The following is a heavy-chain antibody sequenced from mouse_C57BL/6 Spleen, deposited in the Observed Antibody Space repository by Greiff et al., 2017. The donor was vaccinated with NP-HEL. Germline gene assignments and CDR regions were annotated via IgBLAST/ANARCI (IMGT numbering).Heavy chain of an antibody. CDR2: ISSGGDYI. V-gene: IGHV5-9-1*02. Sequence: EVMLVESGEGLVKPGGSLKLSCAASGFTFSSYAMSWVRQTPEKRLEWVAYISSGGDYISYADTVKGRFTISRDNAMNPLYLQMSSLKSEDTAMYYCTRGLRYYFDYWGQGTTLTVSS. CDR1: GFTFSSYA. CDR3: TRGLRYYFDY. J-gene: IGHJ2*01. D-gene: IGHD1-1*01.